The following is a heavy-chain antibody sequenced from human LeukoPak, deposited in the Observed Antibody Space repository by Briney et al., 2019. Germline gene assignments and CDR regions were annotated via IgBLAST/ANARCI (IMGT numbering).Heavy chain of an antibody. Sequence: GGSLRLSCAASGFTVSSNYMSWVRQAPGKGLEWVSVIYSGGSTYYADSVKGRFTISRDDSKNTLYLQMNSLRAEDTAVYYCAREELVALDYWGQGTLVTVSS. CDR2: IYSGGST. D-gene: IGHD2-8*02. V-gene: IGHV3-66*01. CDR1: GFTVSSNY. J-gene: IGHJ4*02. CDR3: AREELVALDY.